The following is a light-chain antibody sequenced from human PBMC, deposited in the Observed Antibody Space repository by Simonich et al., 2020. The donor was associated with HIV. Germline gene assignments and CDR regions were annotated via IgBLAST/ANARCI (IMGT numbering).Light chain of an antibody. V-gene: IGKV1-8*01. CDR2: AAS. Sequence: IQMTQSPSSLSASIGDRITITCRASQGIRSFLAWYQQEAGKAPKLLIYAASTLQSGVPSRLSGSGSGTDFTLTISLQSEDSATYYCQQYYSYPLTFGGGTKVEIK. CDR1: QGIRSF. CDR3: QQYYSYPLT. J-gene: IGKJ4*01.